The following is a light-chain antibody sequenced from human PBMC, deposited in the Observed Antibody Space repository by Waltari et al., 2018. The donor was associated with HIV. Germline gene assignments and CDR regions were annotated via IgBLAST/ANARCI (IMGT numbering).Light chain of an antibody. Sequence: EVVLTQSPATLSFSPGERPTLSCRASQSVSSSLAWYQLKPGQAPRLLIYDASNRATGIPARFSGRGSGTDFTLTISSLESEDFAVYYCHQRSNWPLTFGGGTRVEIK. CDR1: QSVSSS. V-gene: IGKV3-11*01. J-gene: IGKJ4*01. CDR2: DAS. CDR3: HQRSNWPLT.